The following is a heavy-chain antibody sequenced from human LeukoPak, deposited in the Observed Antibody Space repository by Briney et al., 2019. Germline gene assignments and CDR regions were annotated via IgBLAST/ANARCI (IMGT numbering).Heavy chain of an antibody. V-gene: IGHV1-8*03. CDR1: GYTFTSYD. Sequence: GASVKVSCKASGYTFTSYDINWVRQATGQGLEWMGWMNPNSGNTGYAQKFQGRVTITADKSTSTAYMELSSLRSEDTAVYYCARDGRINIAAVPADFDYWGQGTLVTVSS. CDR2: MNPNSGNT. CDR3: ARDGRINIAAVPADFDY. J-gene: IGHJ4*02. D-gene: IGHD6-13*01.